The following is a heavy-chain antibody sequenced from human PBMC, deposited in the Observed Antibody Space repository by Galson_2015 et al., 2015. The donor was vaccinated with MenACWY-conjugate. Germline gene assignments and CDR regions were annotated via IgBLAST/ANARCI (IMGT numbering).Heavy chain of an antibody. J-gene: IGHJ4*02. D-gene: IGHD5-12*01. CDR2: IDPSDSYT. CDR1: GCTFPNSW. CDR3: GRHGGYVVVLHLDS. Sequence: QSGAEVKKPGESLGISCKASGCTFPNSWITWVRQMPGKGLEWMGRIDPSDSYTNYSPSFQGHVTISVDKSTTTAYLQLSSLKASDPATYYCGRHGGYVVVLHLDSWGQGTLVTVSS. V-gene: IGHV5-10-1*01.